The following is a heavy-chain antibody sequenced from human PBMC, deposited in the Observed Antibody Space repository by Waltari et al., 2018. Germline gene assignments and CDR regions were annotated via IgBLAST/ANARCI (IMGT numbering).Heavy chain of an antibody. V-gene: IGHV1-2*02. CDR3: ARGVSKSFYYYYYYMDV. Sequence: QVQLVQSGAEVKKPGASVRVSCKASGYTLTAYCLHWVREAPGQGLEWMGWINPTSGDTKYAQKFQGRVTMTGDTSFSTAYMELSRLTSDDTAVYYCARGVSKSFYYYYYYMDVWGTGTTVTVS. CDR1: GYTLTAYC. CDR2: INPTSGDT. J-gene: IGHJ6*03. D-gene: IGHD2-8*01.